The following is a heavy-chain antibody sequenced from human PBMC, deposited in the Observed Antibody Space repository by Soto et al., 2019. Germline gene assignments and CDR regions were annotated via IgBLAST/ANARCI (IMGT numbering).Heavy chain of an antibody. Sequence: PSETLSLTCTVSGGSISCGNCYWGWIRQPPGKRLEWIGSLYYSGRTYYNPSLKSRVTISVDTSKNQFSLKLNSVTAADTAVYYCARHKNYGSGSLHFDYWGQGTLVTVSS. J-gene: IGHJ4*02. CDR2: LYYSGRT. V-gene: IGHV4-39*01. CDR1: GGSISCGNCY. CDR3: ARHKNYGSGSLHFDY. D-gene: IGHD3-10*01.